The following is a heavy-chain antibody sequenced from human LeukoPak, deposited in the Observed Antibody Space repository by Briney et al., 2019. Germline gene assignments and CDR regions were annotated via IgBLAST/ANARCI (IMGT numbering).Heavy chain of an antibody. CDR3: ARLLVDRGYYFDY. D-gene: IGHD1-26*01. V-gene: IGHV4-59*08. CDR1: GGSISSYY. CDR2: IYYSGST. J-gene: IGHJ4*02. Sequence: SETLSLTCTVSGGSISSYYWSWIRQPPGKGLEWIGYIYYSGSTNYNPSLKSRVTISVDTSENQFSLKLSSVTAADTAVYYCARLLVDRGYYFDYWGQGTLVTVSS.